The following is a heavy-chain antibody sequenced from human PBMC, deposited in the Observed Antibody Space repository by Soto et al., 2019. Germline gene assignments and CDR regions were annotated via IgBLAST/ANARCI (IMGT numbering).Heavy chain of an antibody. V-gene: IGHV4-30-2*01. Sequence: SETLSLTCAVSGGSISSGGYSWSWIRQPPGKGLEWIGYIYHSGSTYYNPSLKSRVTISVDRSKNQFSLKLSSVTAADTAVYYCARGGDTAKVLNYWGQGTLVTVSS. J-gene: IGHJ4*02. D-gene: IGHD5-18*01. CDR3: ARGGDTAKVLNY. CDR2: IYHSGST. CDR1: GGSISSGGYS.